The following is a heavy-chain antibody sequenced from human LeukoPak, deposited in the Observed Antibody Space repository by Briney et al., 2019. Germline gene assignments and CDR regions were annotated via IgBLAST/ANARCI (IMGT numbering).Heavy chain of an antibody. CDR1: GFTFGDYG. D-gene: IGHD1-26*01. J-gene: IGHJ4*02. CDR2: IDWNGGST. Sequence: PGGSLRLSCAASGFTFGDYGMNWVRQAPGKGLEWVSGIDWNGGSTVYADSVKGRFTISRDNAKNSLYLQMDSLRAEDTALYYCARVAQWELLDALVLFDYWGQGTLVTVSS. CDR3: ARVAQWELLDALVLFDY. V-gene: IGHV3-20*04.